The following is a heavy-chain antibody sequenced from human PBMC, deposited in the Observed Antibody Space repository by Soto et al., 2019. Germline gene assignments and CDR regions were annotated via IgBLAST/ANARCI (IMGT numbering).Heavy chain of an antibody. V-gene: IGHV1-2*04. CDR1: GYTFTDYY. J-gene: IGHJ4*02. D-gene: IGHD2-2*01. CDR2: INPNSGGT. CDR3: ARDGSDIVLARGGLYFDD. Sequence: ASVKVSCKASGYTFTDYYMHWVRQAPGQGLEWMGWINPNSGGTNYAQKFQGWVTMTRDTSISTAYMELSRLRSDDTAVYYCARDGSDIVLARGGLYFDDSGQGTLVTVSS.